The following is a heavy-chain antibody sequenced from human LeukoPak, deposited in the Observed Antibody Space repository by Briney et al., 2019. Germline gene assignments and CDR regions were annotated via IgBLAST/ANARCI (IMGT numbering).Heavy chain of an antibody. CDR3: AKDTRIAVAGTVDY. V-gene: IGHV3-21*04. J-gene: IGHJ4*02. CDR2: ISSSTTYI. D-gene: IGHD6-19*01. CDR1: GLTLSGYT. Sequence: GGSLRLSCAASGLTLSGYTMNWVRQAPGKGLEWVSSISSSTTYIYYADSLKGRFTVSRDNAKNSLYLQMNSLRAEDTALYYCAKDTRIAVAGTVDYWGQGTLVTVSS.